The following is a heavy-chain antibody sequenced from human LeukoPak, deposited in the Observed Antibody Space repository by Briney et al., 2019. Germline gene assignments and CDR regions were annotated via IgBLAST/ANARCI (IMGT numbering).Heavy chain of an antibody. CDR2: IYYSGST. J-gene: IGHJ6*02. D-gene: IGHD3-10*01. CDR3: ARQEESYYYYGMDV. V-gene: IGHV4-39*01. CDR1: GGSISSSSYY. Sequence: SETLSLTCTVSGGSISSSSYYWGWIRQPPGKGLEWIGSIYYSGSTYYNPSFKSRVTISVDTSKNQFSLKLSSVTAADAAVYYCARQEESYYYYGMDVWGQGTTVTVSS.